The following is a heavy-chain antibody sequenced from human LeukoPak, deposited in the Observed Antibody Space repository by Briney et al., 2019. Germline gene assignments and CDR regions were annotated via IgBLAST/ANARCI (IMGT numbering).Heavy chain of an antibody. Sequence: GESLKISCQGSRDSFTNHLIGWVRQMPGKGLEWMGIIYPGDSDTRYSPSFQGQVTFSADKSTDTAYQKWSSLKASDTAMYFCARRRAPLMVISGAFDIWGQGTVVTVSS. CDR2: IYPGDSDT. V-gene: IGHV5-51*01. CDR3: ARRRAPLMVISGAFDI. J-gene: IGHJ3*02. CDR1: RDSFTNHL. D-gene: IGHD3-22*01.